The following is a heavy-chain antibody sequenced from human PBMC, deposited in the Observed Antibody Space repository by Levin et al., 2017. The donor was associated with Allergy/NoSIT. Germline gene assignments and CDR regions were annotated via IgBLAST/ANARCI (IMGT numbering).Heavy chain of an antibody. Sequence: SCAASGFTFSSYWMHWVRQAPGKGLVWVSRINSDGSSTSYADSVKGRFTISRDNAKNTLYLQMNSLRAEDTAVYYCARRGARGGYDVDYWGQGTLVTVSS. CDR2: INSDGSST. CDR3: ARRGARGGYDVDY. D-gene: IGHD5-12*01. CDR1: GFTFSSYW. V-gene: IGHV3-74*01. J-gene: IGHJ4*02.